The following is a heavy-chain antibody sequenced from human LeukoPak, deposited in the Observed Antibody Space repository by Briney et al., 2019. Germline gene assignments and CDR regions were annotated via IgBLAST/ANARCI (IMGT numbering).Heavy chain of an antibody. CDR1: GFTFSSYS. D-gene: IGHD2-15*01. CDR2: ISSSSSYI. J-gene: IGHJ4*02. Sequence: GGSLRLSCAASGFTFSSYSMNWVRQAPGKGLEWVSSISSSSSYIYYADSVKGRFTISRNNAKNSLYLQMSSLRAEDTAVYYCATVGCSGGSCYVYWGLGTLVTVSS. CDR3: ATVGCSGGSCYVY. V-gene: IGHV3-21*04.